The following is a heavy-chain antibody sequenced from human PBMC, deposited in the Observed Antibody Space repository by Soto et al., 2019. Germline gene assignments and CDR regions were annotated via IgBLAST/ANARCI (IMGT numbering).Heavy chain of an antibody. Sequence: PGGSLRLSCAASGFTFSSYGMHWVRQAPGKGLEWVAVIWYDGSNKYYADSVKGRFTISRDNSKNTLHLQMNSLRAEDTAVYYCARELRYYDSSGYYLRPGGAPPAVDYWGQGTLVTVSS. CDR2: IWYDGSNK. CDR3: ARELRYYDSSGYYLRPGGAPPAVDY. J-gene: IGHJ4*02. CDR1: GFTFSSYG. D-gene: IGHD3-22*01. V-gene: IGHV3-33*01.